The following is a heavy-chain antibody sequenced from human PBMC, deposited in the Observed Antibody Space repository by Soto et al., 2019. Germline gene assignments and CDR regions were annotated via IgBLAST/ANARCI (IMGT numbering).Heavy chain of an antibody. CDR1: GGSISSSSYY. J-gene: IGHJ3*02. Sequence: SETLSLTCTVSGGSISSSSYYWGWIRQPPGKGLEWIGSIYYSGSTYYNPSLKSRVTISVDTSKNQFSLKLSSVTAADTAVYYCARDPLEGYCTNGVCYVGAFDIWGQGTMVTVSS. CDR2: IYYSGST. V-gene: IGHV4-39*07. CDR3: ARDPLEGYCTNGVCYVGAFDI. D-gene: IGHD2-8*01.